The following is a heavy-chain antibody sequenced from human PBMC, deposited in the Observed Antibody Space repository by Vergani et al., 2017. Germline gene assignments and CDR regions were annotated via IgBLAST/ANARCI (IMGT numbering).Heavy chain of an antibody. Sequence: QVQLQESGPGLVKPSETLSLTCAVSGYSISSGYYWGWIRQPPGKGLEWIGSIYHSGSTYYNPSLKSQVTISVDTSKNQFSLKLSSVTAADTAVYYCASFSSTEDYWGQGTLVTVSS. V-gene: IGHV4-38-2*01. CDR2: IYHSGST. CDR3: ASFSSTEDY. CDR1: GYSISSGYY. D-gene: IGHD6-13*01. J-gene: IGHJ4*02.